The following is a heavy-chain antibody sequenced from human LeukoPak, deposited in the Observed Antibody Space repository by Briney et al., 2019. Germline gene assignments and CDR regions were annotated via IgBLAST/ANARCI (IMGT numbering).Heavy chain of an antibody. V-gene: IGHV3-30*18. CDR3: AKDVEY. CDR2: ISYDGSNK. CDR1: GFTFRSYG. J-gene: IGHJ4*02. Sequence: GRSLRLSYAACGFTFRSYGMLWVRQAPGEGLEWVAVISYDGSNKYYADSVKGRFTISRDNSKNTLYLQMNSLRAEDTAVYYCAKDVEYWGQGTLVTVSS. D-gene: IGHD2-21*01.